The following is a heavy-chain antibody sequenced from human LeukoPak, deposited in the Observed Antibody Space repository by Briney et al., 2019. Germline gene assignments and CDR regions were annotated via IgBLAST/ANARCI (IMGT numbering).Heavy chain of an antibody. J-gene: IGHJ4*02. Sequence: GGSLRLSCAASGVTFSSYAMSWVRQAPGKGLEWVSAISGSGGSTYYADSVKGRFTISRDNSKNTLYLQMNSLRAEDTAVYYCAKERARYYDSSGIDYWGQGTLVTVSS. CDR3: AKERARYYDSSGIDY. D-gene: IGHD3-22*01. CDR1: GVTFSSYA. CDR2: ISGSGGST. V-gene: IGHV3-23*01.